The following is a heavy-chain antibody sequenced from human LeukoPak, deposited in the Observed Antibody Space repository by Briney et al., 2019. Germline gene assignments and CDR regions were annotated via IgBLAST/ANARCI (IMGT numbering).Heavy chain of an antibody. CDR2: INHSGST. CDR3: ARFSQTTYDFDY. Sequence: SETLSLTCAVYGGSFSGYYWSWIRQPPGKGLEWIGEINHSGSTNYNPSLKSRVTISVDTSKNQFSLKLSSVTAADTAVYYCARFSQTTYDFDYWGQGTLVTVSS. J-gene: IGHJ4*02. CDR1: GGSFSGYY. D-gene: IGHD3-3*01. V-gene: IGHV4-34*01.